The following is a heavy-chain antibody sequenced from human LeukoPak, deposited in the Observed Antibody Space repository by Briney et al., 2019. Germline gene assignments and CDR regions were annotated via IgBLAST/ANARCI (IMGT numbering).Heavy chain of an antibody. CDR1: GEPFSGYY. CDR3: ARSVVTLYWYFDL. Sequence: SETLSLICAVYGEPFSGYYRSWVRQPPGKGLEWIGEINHSGSTNYNPSLQSRVTISLDTSKNQFSLKLSSVTTADTAVYYCARSVVTLYWYFDLWGRGTLVTVSS. J-gene: IGHJ2*01. V-gene: IGHV4-34*01. D-gene: IGHD4-23*01. CDR2: INHSGST.